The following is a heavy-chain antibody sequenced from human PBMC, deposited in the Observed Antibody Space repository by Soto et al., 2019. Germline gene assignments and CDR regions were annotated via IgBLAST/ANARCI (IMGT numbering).Heavy chain of an antibody. CDR2: IKSKTDGGTT. CDR3: TTYPITNYYMDV. Sequence: EVQLVESGGGLVKPGGSLRLSCAASGFTFSNAWMSWVRQAPGKGLEWVGRIKSKTDGGTTDYAAPVKGSFTISRDDSENTLYLQKNSLKTEDTAVYYCTTYPITNYYMDVWGKGTTVTVSS. D-gene: IGHD1-20*01. V-gene: IGHV3-15*01. J-gene: IGHJ6*03. CDR1: GFTFSNAW.